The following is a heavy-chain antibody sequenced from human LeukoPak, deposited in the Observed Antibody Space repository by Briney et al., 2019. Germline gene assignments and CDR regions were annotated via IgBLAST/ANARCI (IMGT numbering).Heavy chain of an antibody. CDR1: GYTFTGYY. CDR2: INPNSGGT. D-gene: IGHD6-13*01. J-gene: IGHJ3*02. V-gene: IGHV1-2*04. CDR3: ARDRGIAAAGNGAFDI. Sequence: PGGSLRLSCAASGYTFTGYYMHWVRQAPGQGLEWMGWINPNSGGTNYAQKFQGWVTMTRDTSISTAYMELSRLRSDDTAVYYCARDRGIAAAGNGAFDIWGQGTMVTVSS.